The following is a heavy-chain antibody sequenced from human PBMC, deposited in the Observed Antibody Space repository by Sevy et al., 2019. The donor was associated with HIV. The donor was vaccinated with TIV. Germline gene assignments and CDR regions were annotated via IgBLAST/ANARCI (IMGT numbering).Heavy chain of an antibody. CDR1: GFTFSYAL. V-gene: IGHV3-15*01. D-gene: IGHD2-8*01. CDR2: IKSKADGGTI. Sequence: GGSLRLSCAASGFTFSYALMNWVRQAPGKGLEWVGRIKSKADGGTIDYAAPVKGRFTISRDDSKNTLYLQMNSLKTEDTAVYYCTTDPIIVLMVTDGMDVWGQGTTVTVSS. CDR3: TTDPIIVLMVTDGMDV. J-gene: IGHJ6*02.